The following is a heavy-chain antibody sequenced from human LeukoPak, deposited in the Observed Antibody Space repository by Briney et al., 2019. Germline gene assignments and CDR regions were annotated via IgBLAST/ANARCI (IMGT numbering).Heavy chain of an antibody. CDR2: ISSSSSYI. Sequence: GGSLRLSCAASGFTFSSYSMNWVRQAPGKGLEWVSSISSSSSYIYYADSVKGRFTISRDNVKNSLYLQMNSLRAEDTAVYYCARDPGARQIDYWGQGTLVTVSS. CDR3: ARDPGARQIDY. V-gene: IGHV3-21*01. D-gene: IGHD3-10*01. J-gene: IGHJ4*02. CDR1: GFTFSSYS.